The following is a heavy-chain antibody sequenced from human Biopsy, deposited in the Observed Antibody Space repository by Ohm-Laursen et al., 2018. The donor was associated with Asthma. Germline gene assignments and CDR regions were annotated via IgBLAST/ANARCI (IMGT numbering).Heavy chain of an antibody. CDR1: SGYLTGHY. CDR2: IDQSGYT. D-gene: IGHD1-20*01. J-gene: IGHJ5*02. Sequence: SETLSLTCTVYSGYLTGHYWNWIRQPPGKGLEWIGEIDQSGYTNYNPSLKSRVTISADTSKNQFHLNLSSVTAADTAVYFCARAAITGIRGWFDPWGQGTQVTVSS. CDR3: ARAAITGIRGWFDP. V-gene: IGHV4-34*01.